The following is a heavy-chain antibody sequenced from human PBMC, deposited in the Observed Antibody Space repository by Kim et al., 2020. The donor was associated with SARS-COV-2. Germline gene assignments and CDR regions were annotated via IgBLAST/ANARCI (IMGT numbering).Heavy chain of an antibody. CDR3: ARDPSDRPHYDSSGYYLGY. CDR2: INPNSGGT. J-gene: IGHJ4*02. Sequence: ASVKVSCKASGYTFTGYYMHWVRQAPGQGLEWMGWINPNSGGTNYAQKFQGRVTMTRDTSISTAYMELSRLRSDDTAVYYCARDPSDRPHYDSSGYYLGYWGQGTLVTVSS. D-gene: IGHD3-22*01. CDR1: GYTFTGYY. V-gene: IGHV1-2*02.